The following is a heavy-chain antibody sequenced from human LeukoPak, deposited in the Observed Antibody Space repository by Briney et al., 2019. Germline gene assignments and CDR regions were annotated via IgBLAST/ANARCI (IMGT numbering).Heavy chain of an antibody. Sequence: PGGSLRLSCAASGFTFSSYWMHWVRQAPGKGLVWVSRITGGGSSTNYADSVKGRFTISRDNAKNTLYLQMNSLRGEDAAVYYCARGPSSNWGDFDYWGQGTLVIASS. J-gene: IGHJ4*02. D-gene: IGHD7-27*01. CDR3: ARGPSSNWGDFDY. V-gene: IGHV3-74*01. CDR2: ITGGGSST. CDR1: GFTFSSYW.